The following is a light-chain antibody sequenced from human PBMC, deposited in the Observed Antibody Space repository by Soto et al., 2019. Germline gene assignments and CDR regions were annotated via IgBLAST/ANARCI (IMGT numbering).Light chain of an antibody. J-gene: IGKJ3*01. V-gene: IGKV3-20*01. CDR3: QHYGSSFT. Sequence: TVLTQSPVTLSLSPGERATLSCRASQGVNSTYVAWYQQKPGQAPRLLIYAASIRATGIPDRFSGSGSGTDFILTISRLEPEDFVVYYCQHYGSSFTFGPGTKVDIK. CDR1: QGVNSTY. CDR2: AAS.